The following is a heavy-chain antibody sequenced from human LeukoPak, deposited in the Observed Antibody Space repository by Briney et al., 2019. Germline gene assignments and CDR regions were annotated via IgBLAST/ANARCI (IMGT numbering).Heavy chain of an antibody. V-gene: IGHV1-69*13. D-gene: IGHD5-18*01. J-gene: IGHJ6*03. CDR3: ARTSEAMVTLSYYYYMDV. Sequence: ASVKVSCKASGGTFSSYAISWVRQAPGQGLEWMGGIIPIFGTANYAQKFQGRVTITADESTSTAYMELSSLRSEDTAVYYCARTSEAMVTLSYYYYMDVWGKGTTVTVSS. CDR2: IIPIFGTA. CDR1: GGTFSSYA.